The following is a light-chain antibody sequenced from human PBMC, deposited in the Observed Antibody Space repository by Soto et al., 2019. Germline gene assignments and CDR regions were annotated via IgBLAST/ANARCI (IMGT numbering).Light chain of an antibody. CDR3: SSYGSSNNFV. Sequence: QSALTQPPSASGSPGQSVTISCTGTSSDVGGYNYVSWYQQHPGKAPKLMIYEVSKRPSGVPDRFSGSKSGNTASLTVSGLQAEDEADYYCSSYGSSNNFVFGGGTKLTVL. CDR1: SSDVGGYNY. V-gene: IGLV2-8*01. CDR2: EVS. J-gene: IGLJ2*01.